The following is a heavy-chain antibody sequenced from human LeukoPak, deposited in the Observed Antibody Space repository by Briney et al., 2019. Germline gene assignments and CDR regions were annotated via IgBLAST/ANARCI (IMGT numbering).Heavy chain of an antibody. Sequence: GGSLRLSCAASGFTFSSYSMNWVRQAPGKGLEWVSYISSSSSTIYYADSVKGRFTISRDNAKNSLYLQMNSLRAEDTAVYYCARDPRPNSGSYHDYWGQGTLVTVSS. CDR3: ARDPRPNSGSYHDY. V-gene: IGHV3-48*04. J-gene: IGHJ4*02. D-gene: IGHD1-26*01. CDR2: ISSSSSTI. CDR1: GFTFSSYS.